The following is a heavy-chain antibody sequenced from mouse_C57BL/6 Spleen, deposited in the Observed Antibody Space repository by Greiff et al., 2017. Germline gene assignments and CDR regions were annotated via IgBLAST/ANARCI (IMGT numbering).Heavy chain of an antibody. CDR2: IYPGSGNT. D-gene: IGHD4-1*01. V-gene: IGHV1-76*01. CDR1: GYTFTDYY. CDR3: ARWDNWDEYYFDY. J-gene: IGHJ2*01. Sequence: QVHVKQSGAELVRPGASVKLSCKASGYTFTDYYINWVKQRPGQGLEWIARIYPGSGNTYYNEKFKGKATLTAEKSSSTAYMQLSSLTSEDSAVYFCARWDNWDEYYFDYWGQGTTLTVSS.